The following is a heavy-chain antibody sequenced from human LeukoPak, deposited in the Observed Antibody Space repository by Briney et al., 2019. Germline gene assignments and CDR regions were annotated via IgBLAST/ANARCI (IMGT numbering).Heavy chain of an antibody. V-gene: IGHV1-3*01. J-gene: IGHJ4*02. Sequence: ASVKVSCKASGYTFTSYAMHWVRQAPGQRLEWMGWINAGNGNTKYSQKFQGRVTITRDTSASTAYMELSSLRSEDTAVYYCARDPGYSSGWYAGYFDCWGQGTLVTVSS. D-gene: IGHD6-19*01. CDR1: GYTFTSYA. CDR2: INAGNGNT. CDR3: ARDPGYSSGWYAGYFDC.